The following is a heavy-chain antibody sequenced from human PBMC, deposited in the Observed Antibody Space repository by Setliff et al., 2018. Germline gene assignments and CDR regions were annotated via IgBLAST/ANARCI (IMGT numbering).Heavy chain of an antibody. CDR3: ARDLSPYYGSGSYPYNFDY. CDR2: ITSGSSTI. V-gene: IGHV3-48*01. Sequence: PGGSMRLSCAASGFTFSAYSMNWVRQAPGKGLEWVSYITSGSSTIYYADSVKGRFTISRDNAKNSLYLQMNSLRAEDTAVYYCARDLSPYYGSGSYPYNFDYWGQGTLVTVSS. CDR1: GFTFSAYS. J-gene: IGHJ4*02. D-gene: IGHD3-10*01.